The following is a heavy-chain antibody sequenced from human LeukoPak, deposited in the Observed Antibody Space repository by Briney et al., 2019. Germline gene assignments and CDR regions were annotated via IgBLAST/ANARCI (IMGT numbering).Heavy chain of an antibody. CDR2: INHSGST. Sequence: SETLSLTCAVYGGSFSGYYWSWIRQPPGKGLEWIGEINHSGSTNYNPSLKSRVTISVDTSKNQFSLKLSSVTAADTAVYYCARFKRIRITMIVVAGETNAFDIWGQGAMVTVSS. J-gene: IGHJ3*02. CDR3: ARFKRIRITMIVVAGETNAFDI. CDR1: GGSFSGYY. V-gene: IGHV4-34*01. D-gene: IGHD3-22*01.